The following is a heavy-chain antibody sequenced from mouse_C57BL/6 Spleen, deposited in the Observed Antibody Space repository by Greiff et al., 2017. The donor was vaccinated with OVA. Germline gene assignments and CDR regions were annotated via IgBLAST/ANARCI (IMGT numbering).Heavy chain of an antibody. CDR2: IDPSDSYT. V-gene: IGHV1-50*01. CDR3: ARKGEEADGYFDV. Sequence: QVQLQQPGAELVKPGASVKLSCKASGYTFTSYWMQWVKQRPGQGLEWIGEIDPSDSYTNYNQKFKGKATLTVDTSSSTAYMQLSSLTSEDSAVYYCARKGEEADGYFDVWGTGTTVTVSS. J-gene: IGHJ1*03. CDR1: GYTFTSYW.